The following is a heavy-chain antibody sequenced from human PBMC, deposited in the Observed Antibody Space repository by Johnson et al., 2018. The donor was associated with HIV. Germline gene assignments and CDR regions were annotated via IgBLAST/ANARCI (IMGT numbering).Heavy chain of an antibody. CDR2: TGTAGDT. CDR3: ARTGVLGAFDI. CDR1: GFTLSNYD. J-gene: IGHJ3*02. V-gene: IGHV3-13*01. D-gene: IGHD2-8*02. Sequence: VQLVESGGGLVQPGGSLRLSCAASGFTLSNYDMHWVRQPTGRGLEWVSATGTAGDTYYPGSVKGRFTISRENANNSLYLQMNSLRAGDTAVYYCARTGVLGAFDIWGQGTMVTVSS.